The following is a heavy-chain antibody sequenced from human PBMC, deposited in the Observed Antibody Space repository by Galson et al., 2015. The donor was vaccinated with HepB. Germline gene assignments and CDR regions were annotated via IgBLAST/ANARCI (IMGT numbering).Heavy chain of an antibody. D-gene: IGHD2-2*01. V-gene: IGHV2-70*11. CDR2: IAWADDK. Sequence: PALVKPTQTLTLTCTFSGFSLNTSGMCVSWVRQPPGKALEWLARIAWADDKYYSTSLKTRLTISKDTSKNQVVLTMTNMDPVDTATYYCARDIVVVPAARRAYWYYGMDVWGQGTTVTVSS. CDR3: ARDIVVVPAARRAYWYYGMDV. J-gene: IGHJ6*02. CDR1: GFSLNTSGMC.